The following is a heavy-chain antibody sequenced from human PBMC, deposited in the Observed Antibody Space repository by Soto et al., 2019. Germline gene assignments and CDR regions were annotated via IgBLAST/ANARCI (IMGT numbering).Heavy chain of an antibody. CDR2: ISYDGSNK. J-gene: IGHJ6*02. CDR3: AKAIRGLFYYSYGMDV. Sequence: QVQLVESGGGVVQPGRSLRLSCAASGFTFSSYGMHWVRQAPGKGLEWVAVISYDGSNKYYADSVKGRFNISRDNSKNTLYLQMNSLRAEDTDVYYCAKAIRGLFYYSYGMDVWGQGTTVTVSS. CDR1: GFTFSSYG. V-gene: IGHV3-30*18.